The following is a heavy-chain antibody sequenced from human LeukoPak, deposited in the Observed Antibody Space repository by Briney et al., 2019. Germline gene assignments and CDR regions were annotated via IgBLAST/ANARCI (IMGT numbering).Heavy chain of an antibody. V-gene: IGHV4-39*01. J-gene: IGHJ4*02. CDR2: IYYSGST. CDR1: GGSISSSSYY. D-gene: IGHD1-7*01. CDR3: VRRGTGTTPYFDY. Sequence: PSETLSLTCTVSGGSISSSSYYWAWIRQPPGKGLEWIGSIYYSGSTYYNPSLKSRVTISVDTSKNQFSLKLSSVTAADTAVYFCVRRGTGTTPYFDYWGQGTLVTVSS.